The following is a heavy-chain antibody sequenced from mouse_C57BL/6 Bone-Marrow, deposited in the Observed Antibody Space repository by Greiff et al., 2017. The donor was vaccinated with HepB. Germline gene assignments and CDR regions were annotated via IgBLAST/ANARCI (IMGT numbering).Heavy chain of an antibody. J-gene: IGHJ3*01. CDR2: IDPNSGGT. CDR1: GYTFTSYW. Sequence: QVQLQQPGAELVKPGASVKLSCKASGYTFTSYWMHWVKQRPGRGLEWIGRIDPNSGGTKYNEKFKSKATLTVDKPSSTAYMQLSSLTSEDSAVYYCARSRRSTMVTTAFAYWGQGTLVTVSA. CDR3: ARSRRSTMVTTAFAY. D-gene: IGHD2-2*01. V-gene: IGHV1-72*01.